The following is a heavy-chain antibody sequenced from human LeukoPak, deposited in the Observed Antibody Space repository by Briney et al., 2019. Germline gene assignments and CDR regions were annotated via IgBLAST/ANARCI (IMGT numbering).Heavy chain of an antibody. CDR3: AREAKTGTTFDY. J-gene: IGHJ4*02. V-gene: IGHV3-48*01. CDR2: IRSSSTI. D-gene: IGHD1-1*01. Sequence: PGGSLRLSCAASGFTFSSYSMNWVRQAPGKGLEWVSYIRSSSTIYYADSVKGRFTISRDNAKNSLYLQMNSLRAEDTAVYYCAREAKTGTTFDYWGQGTLVTVSS. CDR1: GFTFSSYS.